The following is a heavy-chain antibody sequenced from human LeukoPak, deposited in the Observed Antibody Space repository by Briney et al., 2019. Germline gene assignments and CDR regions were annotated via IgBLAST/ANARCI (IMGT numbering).Heavy chain of an antibody. J-gene: IGHJ3*02. CDR1: GFTFSSYG. CDR2: ISYDGSNK. Sequence: GRSLRLSCAASGFTFSSYGMHWVRQAPGKGLEWVAVISYDGSNKYYADSVKGRFTISRDNSKNTLYLQMNSLRAEDTAVYYCARVGCSGGSCPHGIWGQGTMVTVSS. V-gene: IGHV3-30*03. D-gene: IGHD2-15*01. CDR3: ARVGCSGGSCPHGI.